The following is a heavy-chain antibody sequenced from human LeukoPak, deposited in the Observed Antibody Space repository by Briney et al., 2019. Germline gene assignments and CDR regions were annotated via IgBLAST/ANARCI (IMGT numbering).Heavy chain of an antibody. Sequence: SETLSLNCSVSGDSINRYYWNWIRQAPGKGLEWVGYIHYSGSTNYNPSLKSRVTISADTSKKQFSLKLRSVTAADTAVYYCXXXRXERYXYYYMDVWGNGTTVTVSS. CDR3: XXXRXERYXYYYMDV. D-gene: IGHD5-24*01. J-gene: IGHJ6*03. CDR1: GDSINRYY. V-gene: IGHV4-59*01. CDR2: IHYSGST.